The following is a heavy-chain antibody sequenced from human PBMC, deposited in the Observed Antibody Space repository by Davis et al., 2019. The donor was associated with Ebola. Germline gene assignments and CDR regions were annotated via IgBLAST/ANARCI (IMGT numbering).Heavy chain of an antibody. CDR2: MNPKSGNI. CDR3: ARDVGVVPAAMTLDL. V-gene: IGHV1-8*01. CDR1: GYTFTSYD. Sequence: ASVKVSCKASGYTFTSYDINWVRQATGQGLEWMGWMNPKSGNIGYAQKFQGRVTMTRDTSISTAYMELSSLTSEDTAVYYCARDVGVVPAAMTLDLWGPGTAVTVSS. D-gene: IGHD2-2*01. J-gene: IGHJ6*02.